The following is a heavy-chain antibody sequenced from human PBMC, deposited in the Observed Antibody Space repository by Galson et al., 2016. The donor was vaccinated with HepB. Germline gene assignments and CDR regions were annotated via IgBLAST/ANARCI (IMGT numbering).Heavy chain of an antibody. V-gene: IGHV3-48*02. CDR2: MSSSGSTM. Sequence: SLRLSCAASGFTVSSYSMNWVRQAPGKGLEWVSSMSSSGSTMYYADSVKGRFTISRDIAQNSLHLQMNSLRDEDTAVYYCAKDGGQQVVRWERLRKVYYYYAMDVWGQGTTVTVSS. CDR1: GFTVSSYS. J-gene: IGHJ6*02. CDR3: AKDGGQQVVRWERLRKVYYYYAMDV. D-gene: IGHD4-23*01.